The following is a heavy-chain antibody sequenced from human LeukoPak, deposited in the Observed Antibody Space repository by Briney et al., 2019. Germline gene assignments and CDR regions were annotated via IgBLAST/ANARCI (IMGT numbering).Heavy chain of an antibody. Sequence: GASVKVSCKTSGYTFTDYYMHWVRQAPGQGLEWMGWINPNSGDTNYAQKFQGRVTMARDTSISTAYMELSGLTSDDTAVYCCVRDGPCSSTSCQNFDSWGQGALVTVSS. D-gene: IGHD2-2*01. CDR2: INPNSGDT. V-gene: IGHV1-2*02. J-gene: IGHJ4*02. CDR1: GYTFTDYY. CDR3: VRDGPCSSTSCQNFDS.